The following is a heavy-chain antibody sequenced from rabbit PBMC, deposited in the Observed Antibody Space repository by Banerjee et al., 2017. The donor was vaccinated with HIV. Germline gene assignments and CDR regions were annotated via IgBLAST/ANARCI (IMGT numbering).Heavy chain of an antibody. CDR2: IWIGSGST. D-gene: IGHD7-1*01. J-gene: IGHJ4*01. CDR3: ARRYTGSTNGYDL. CDR1: EFSFGSNYY. Sequence: QSLEESGGGLVKPGGTLTLTCTASEFSFGSNYYMCWVRQAPGKGLEWIGCIWIGSGSTYYASWAKGRFTISKTSSTTVTLQMTSLTAADTATYFCARRYTGSTNGYDLWGPGTLVTVS. V-gene: IGHV1S40*01.